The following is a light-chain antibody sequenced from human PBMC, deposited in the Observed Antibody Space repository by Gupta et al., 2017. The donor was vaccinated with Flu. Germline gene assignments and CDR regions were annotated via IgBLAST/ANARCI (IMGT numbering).Light chain of an antibody. CDR3: QQYDVFHT. Sequence: SPSSLSASVGDRVTITCQASQDINIFLNWYQQKPGKAPRLLIYDASKLEVGVPSRFSASGSGTKFTFTIASLQPEDFATYLCQQYDVFHTFGQGTRLDIK. CDR2: DAS. J-gene: IGKJ5*01. V-gene: IGKV1-33*01. CDR1: QDINIF.